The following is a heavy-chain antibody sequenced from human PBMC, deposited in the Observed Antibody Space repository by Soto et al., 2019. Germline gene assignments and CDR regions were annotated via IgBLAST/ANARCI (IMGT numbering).Heavy chain of an antibody. CDR3: TRDASRDSSARGWFDP. J-gene: IGHJ5*02. Sequence: GVLRLSCAASGFRFRSFTMNCFLQSPGKVLEWVSTISSNSAYIYYTDALRGRFTISRDNAKNSLHLQMNSLRAEDTAVYYCTRDASRDSSARGWFDPWGPGTLVTVSS. V-gene: IGHV3-21*01. CDR1: GFRFRSFT. CDR2: ISSNSAYI. D-gene: IGHD6-13*01.